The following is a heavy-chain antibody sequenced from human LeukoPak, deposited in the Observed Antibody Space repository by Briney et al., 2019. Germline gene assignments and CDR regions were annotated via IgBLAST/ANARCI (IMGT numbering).Heavy chain of an antibody. CDR3: ARNSVYGSGSYIGGQFDY. D-gene: IGHD3-10*01. CDR1: GFTFSTFA. CDR2: IFPSGGEI. J-gene: IGHJ4*02. Sequence: GSLRLSCAASGFTFSTFAMIWVRQPPGKGLEWVSSIFPSGGEIHYADSVRGRFTISRDNSKNTLYLQMNSLRAEDTAVYYCARNSVYGSGSYIGGQFDYWGQGTLVTVSS. V-gene: IGHV3-23*01.